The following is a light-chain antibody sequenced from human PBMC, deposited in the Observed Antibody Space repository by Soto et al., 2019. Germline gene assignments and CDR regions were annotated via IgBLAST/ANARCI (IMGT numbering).Light chain of an antibody. CDR3: QQYNTYPWT. V-gene: IGKV1-5*01. CDR1: QSIRSR. CDR2: DAS. J-gene: IGKJ1*01. Sequence: DIQMAQSPSTLSASVGGRVTITCRASQSIRSRLAWYQQKPGKAPNLLIYDASSLESGVPSRFSGGGSGTEFTLTISSLQPEDFATYYCQQYNTYPWTFGQGTKVELK.